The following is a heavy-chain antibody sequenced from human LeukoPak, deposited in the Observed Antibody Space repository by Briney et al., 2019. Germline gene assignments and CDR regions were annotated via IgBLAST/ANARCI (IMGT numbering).Heavy chain of an antibody. CDR1: GFTFSSYG. V-gene: IGHV3-30*18. Sequence: GRSLRLSCVVSGFTFSSYGMHWVRQAPGKGLEWVASISFDGSEIYYVDSVEGRFTISRDNLKNTLYLQVNSLRAEDTAVYYCAKDGEGRGYNYGSYFDYWGQGTLVTVSS. J-gene: IGHJ4*02. CDR2: ISFDGSEI. CDR3: AKDGEGRGYNYGSYFDY. D-gene: IGHD5-18*01.